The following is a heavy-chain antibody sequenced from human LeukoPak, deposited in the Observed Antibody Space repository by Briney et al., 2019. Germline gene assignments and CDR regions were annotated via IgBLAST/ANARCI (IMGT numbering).Heavy chain of an antibody. CDR1: GFTFSSYS. V-gene: IGHV3-21*01. D-gene: IGHD2-21*02. CDR3: ASPHCGGDCYPNYYGMDV. J-gene: IGHJ6*02. Sequence: PGGSLRPSCAASGFTFSSYSVNWVRQAPGKGLEWVSSISSSSSYIYYADSVKGRFTISRDNAKNSLYLQMNSLRAEDTAVYYCASPHCGGDCYPNYYGMDVWGQGTTVTVSS. CDR2: ISSSSSYI.